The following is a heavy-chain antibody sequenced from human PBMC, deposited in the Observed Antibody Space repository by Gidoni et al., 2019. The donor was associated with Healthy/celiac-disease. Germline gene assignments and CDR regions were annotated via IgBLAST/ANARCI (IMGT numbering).Heavy chain of an antibody. J-gene: IGHJ5*02. CDR3: AKGIGEWEPGWFDP. D-gene: IGHD1-26*01. CDR2: ISGSGGST. CDR1: GFTLRSYA. V-gene: IGHV3-23*01. Sequence: EVQLLESGGGLAQPGGSLSLSCAASGFTLRSYAMSWVRQAPGKGLEWVSAISGSGGSTYYADSVKGRFTISRDNSKNTLYLQMNSLRAEDTAVYYCAKGIGEWEPGWFDPWGQGTLVTVSS.